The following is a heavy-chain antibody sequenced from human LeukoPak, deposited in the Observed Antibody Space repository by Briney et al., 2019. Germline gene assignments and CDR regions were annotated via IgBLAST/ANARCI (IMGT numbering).Heavy chain of an antibody. Sequence: ASVKVSCKASGYTFTGYYMHWVRQAPGQGLEWMGWINPNSGGTNYAQKFQGRVTMTRDTSISTAYMELSRLRSDDTAVHYCARVKSGWYEAFDIWGQGTMVTVSS. J-gene: IGHJ3*02. CDR1: GYTFTGYY. V-gene: IGHV1-2*02. CDR3: ARVKSGWYEAFDI. D-gene: IGHD6-19*01. CDR2: INPNSGGT.